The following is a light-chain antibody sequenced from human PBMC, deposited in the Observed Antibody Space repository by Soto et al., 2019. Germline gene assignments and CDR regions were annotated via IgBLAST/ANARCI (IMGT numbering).Light chain of an antibody. Sequence: QSALTQPRSVSGSPGQSVTISCTGTSSDVGGYNYVSWYQQHPGKAPKVMIYDVSERPSGVPDRFSRSKSGNTASLTISGLQAEDEADYYCCSYAGSPRYVFGTGTKLTVL. J-gene: IGLJ1*01. CDR3: CSYAGSPRYV. CDR1: SSDVGGYNY. V-gene: IGLV2-11*01. CDR2: DVS.